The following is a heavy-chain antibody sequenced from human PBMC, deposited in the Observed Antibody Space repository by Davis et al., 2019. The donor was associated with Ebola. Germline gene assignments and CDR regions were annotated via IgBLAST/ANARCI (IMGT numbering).Heavy chain of an antibody. V-gene: IGHV4-39*07. D-gene: IGHD6-19*01. CDR2: ISYSGNT. Sequence: SETLSLTCTVSGGSISSSIYYWGWIRQPPGKGLEWIGSISYSGNTYYNPSLKSRVTISVDTSKTQFSLKLGSVTAADTAVYCCARGSQWLGPDYWGQVTLVTVSS. CDR1: GGSISSSIYY. J-gene: IGHJ4*02. CDR3: ARGSQWLGPDY.